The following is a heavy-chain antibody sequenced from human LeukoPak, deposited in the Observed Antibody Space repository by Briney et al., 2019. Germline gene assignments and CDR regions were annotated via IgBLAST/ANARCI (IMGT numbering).Heavy chain of an antibody. Sequence: GGSLRLSCAASGFTFSSVWVSWVRQAPGKGLEWVANIKHDGSEKYYVDSVKGRFTISRDNAVNSLYLQMNSLRAEDTAFYYCATSETVRGTFSYWGQGTLVTVSS. V-gene: IGHV3-7*05. CDR3: ATSETVRGTFSY. CDR2: IKHDGSEK. CDR1: GFTFSSVW. D-gene: IGHD3-10*01. J-gene: IGHJ4*02.